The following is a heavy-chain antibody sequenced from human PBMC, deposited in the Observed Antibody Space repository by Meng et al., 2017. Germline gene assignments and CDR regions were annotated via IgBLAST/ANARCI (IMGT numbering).Heavy chain of an antibody. V-gene: IGHV3-23*01. CDR3: AKDRPLGSYYPYYYYYGMDV. CDR2: ISGSGGST. CDR1: GFTFSSYA. J-gene: IGHJ6*02. Sequence: GESLKISCAASGFTFSSYAMSWVRQAPGKGLEWVSAISGSGGSTYYADSVKGRFTISRDNSKNTLYLQMNSLRAEDTAVYYCAKDRPLGSYYPYYYYYGMDVWGQGTMVTVSS. D-gene: IGHD1-26*01.